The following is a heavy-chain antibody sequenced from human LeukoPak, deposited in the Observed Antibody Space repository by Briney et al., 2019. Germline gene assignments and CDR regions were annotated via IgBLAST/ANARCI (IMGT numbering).Heavy chain of an antibody. CDR1: GFTFSSYS. V-gene: IGHV3-48*01. D-gene: IGHD2-15*01. CDR3: ARTGVVYYFDY. J-gene: IGHJ4*02. Sequence: GGSLRLSCAASGFTFSSYSMNWVRQAPGKGLEWVSYISSSSSTIYYADSVKGRFTISRDNSKNTLYLQMNSLRPEDTAVYYCARTGVVYYFDYWGREPWSPSPQ. CDR2: ISSSSSTI.